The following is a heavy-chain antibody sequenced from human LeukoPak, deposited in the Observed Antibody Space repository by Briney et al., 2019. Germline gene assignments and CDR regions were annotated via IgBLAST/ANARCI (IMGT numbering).Heavy chain of an antibody. V-gene: IGHV4-30-2*01. CDR3: ARSYYGSGSYQDY. J-gene: IGHJ4*02. Sequence: SETLSLTCAVSGGSISSGGYSWSWIRQPPGKGLEWIGYIYHSGSTYYNSSLKSRVTISVDRSKNQFSLKLSSVTAADTAVYYCARSYYGSGSYQDYWGQGTLVTVSS. CDR1: GGSISSGGYS. CDR2: IYHSGST. D-gene: IGHD3-10*01.